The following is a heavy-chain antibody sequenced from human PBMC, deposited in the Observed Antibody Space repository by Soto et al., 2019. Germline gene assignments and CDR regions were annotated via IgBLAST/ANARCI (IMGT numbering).Heavy chain of an antibody. CDR3: ARDPSYDCNYSDY. CDR1: GFSFSSYG. CDR2: IWYDGSKK. V-gene: IGHV3-33*01. D-gene: IGHD5-12*01. Sequence: QVQLVDSGGGVVQPGRSLRLSCAASGFSFSSYGMHWVRQAPGKGLEWVAVIWYDGSKKYYADSVKGGLTISRDNSKNTLYLQMNSLRAEDTVVYFCARDPSYDCNYSDYWGQGTLVTVSS. J-gene: IGHJ4*02.